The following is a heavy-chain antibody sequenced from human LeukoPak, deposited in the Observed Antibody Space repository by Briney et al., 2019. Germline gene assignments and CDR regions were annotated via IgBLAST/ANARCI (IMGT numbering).Heavy chain of an antibody. CDR1: GFTFDDYA. J-gene: IGHJ4*01. CDR2: ISWNSGSI. Sequence: GGSLRLSCAASGFTFDDYAMHWARQAPGKGLEWVSGISWNSGSIGYADSVKGRFTISRDNAKNSLYLQMNSLRAEDTALYYCAKATQYSRSPGYYFDHLGQGTLVTVSS. V-gene: IGHV3-9*01. D-gene: IGHD6-6*01. CDR3: AKATQYSRSPGYYFDH.